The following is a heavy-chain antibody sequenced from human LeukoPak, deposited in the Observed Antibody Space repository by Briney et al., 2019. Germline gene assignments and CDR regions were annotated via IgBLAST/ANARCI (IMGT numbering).Heavy chain of an antibody. V-gene: IGHV4-59*01. Sequence: SETLSLTCTVSGGSISSYYWSWIRQPPGKGLEWIGYIYYSGSTNYNPSLKSRVTISVDTSKNQFSLKLSSVTAADTAVYYCARGGDSLNGPGSYSYWGQGTLVTVSS. CDR1: GGSISSYY. D-gene: IGHD3-10*01. J-gene: IGHJ4*02. CDR3: ARGGDSLNGPGSYSY. CDR2: IYYSGST.